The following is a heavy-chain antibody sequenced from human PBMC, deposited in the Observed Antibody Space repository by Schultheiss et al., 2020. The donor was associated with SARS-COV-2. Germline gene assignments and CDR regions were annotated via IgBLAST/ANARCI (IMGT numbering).Heavy chain of an antibody. D-gene: IGHD6-19*01. Sequence: GGSLRLSCAASGFTFSSYSMNWVRQAPGKGLEWVAVISYDGSNKYYADSVKGRFTISRDNAKNTLYLQMNSLRAEDTAVYYCAREGIAVAGTWGQGTLVTVSS. J-gene: IGHJ5*02. CDR2: ISYDGSNK. CDR3: AREGIAVAGT. CDR1: GFTFSSYS. V-gene: IGHV3-30*03.